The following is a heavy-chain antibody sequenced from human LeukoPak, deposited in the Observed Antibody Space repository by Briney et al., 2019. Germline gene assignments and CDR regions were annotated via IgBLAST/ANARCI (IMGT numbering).Heavy chain of an antibody. Sequence: EESLKISCRGSGYRFTNYWIGWVRQMPGKGLELMGIIYPGDSDTRYSPSFQGQVTISADKSISTAYLQWSSLKASDTAMYFCVRRDGLGAFDIWGQGTMVTVSS. CDR2: IYPGDSDT. J-gene: IGHJ3*02. CDR1: GYRFTNYW. V-gene: IGHV5-51*01. D-gene: IGHD5-24*01. CDR3: VRRDGLGAFDI.